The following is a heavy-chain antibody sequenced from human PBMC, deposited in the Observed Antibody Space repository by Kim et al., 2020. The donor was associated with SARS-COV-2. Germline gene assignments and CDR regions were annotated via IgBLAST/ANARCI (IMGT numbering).Heavy chain of an antibody. V-gene: IGHV3-30-3*01. CDR2: ISYDGSNK. J-gene: IGHJ5*02. D-gene: IGHD6-6*01. CDR3: ARVPSSSSGLNWFDP. Sequence: GGSLRLSCAASGFTFSSYAMHWVRQAPGKGLEWVAVISYDGSNKYYADSVKGRFTISRDNSKNTLYLQMNSLRAEDTAVYYCARVPSSSSGLNWFDPWG. CDR1: GFTFSSYA.